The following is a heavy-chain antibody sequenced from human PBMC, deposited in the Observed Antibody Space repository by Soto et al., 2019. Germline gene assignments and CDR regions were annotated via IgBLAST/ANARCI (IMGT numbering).Heavy chain of an antibody. CDR3: ARVPERGYDFWSGYRYYYYYYMDV. CDR1: GGSISSYY. CDR2: IYYSGST. J-gene: IGHJ6*03. Sequence: SETLSLTCTVSGGSISSYYWSWIRQPPGKGLEWIGYIYYSGSTNYNPSLKSRVTISVDTSKNQFSLKLSSVTAADTAVYYCARVPERGYDFWSGYRYYYYYYMDVWGKGTTVTVSS. V-gene: IGHV4-59*01. D-gene: IGHD3-3*01.